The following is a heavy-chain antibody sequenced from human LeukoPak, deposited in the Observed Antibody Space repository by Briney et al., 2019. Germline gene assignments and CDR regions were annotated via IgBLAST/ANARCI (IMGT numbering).Heavy chain of an antibody. J-gene: IGHJ6*03. CDR3: ARDGSITMITDVGYYYMDV. CDR2: ISYDGSNK. CDR1: GFTFSSYA. D-gene: IGHD3-22*01. V-gene: IGHV3-30-3*01. Sequence: GGSLRLSCAASGFTFSSYAMHWVRQAPGKGLEWVAVISYDGSNKYYADSVKGRFTISRDNSKNTLYLQMNSLRAEDTAVYYCARDGSITMITDVGYYYMDVWGKGTTVTVSS.